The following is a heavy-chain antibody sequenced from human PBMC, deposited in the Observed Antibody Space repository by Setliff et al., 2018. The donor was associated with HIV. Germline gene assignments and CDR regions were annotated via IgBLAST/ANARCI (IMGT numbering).Heavy chain of an antibody. CDR2: IGAVGSPT. D-gene: IGHD3-10*02. J-gene: IGHJ3*02. V-gene: IGHV3-23*01. CDR3: AKVLLFGVDVFDI. Sequence: LRLSCEASGFPFSAYAFSWVRQAPGKGLEWVSTIGAVGSPTFYAESVKGRFTISKDNSKNTLYLQMTSLRDEDTAVYYCAKVLLFGVDVFDIWGQGTMVTVSS. CDR1: GFPFSAYA.